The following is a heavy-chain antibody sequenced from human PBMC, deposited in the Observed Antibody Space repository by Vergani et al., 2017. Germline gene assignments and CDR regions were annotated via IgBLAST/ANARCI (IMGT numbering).Heavy chain of an antibody. J-gene: IGHJ4*02. CDR2: IYYSGST. D-gene: IGHD2-15*01. CDR3: ARYCSVGSCFNY. Sequence: QVQLQESGPGLVKPSETLSLTCTVSGGSISSYYWSWIRQPPGKGLEWIGYIYYSGSTNYNPSLKSRVTISVDTSKNQFSLKLSSVTAADTAVYYCARYCSVGSCFNYWGQGTLVTVSS. V-gene: IGHV4-59*08. CDR1: GGSISSYY.